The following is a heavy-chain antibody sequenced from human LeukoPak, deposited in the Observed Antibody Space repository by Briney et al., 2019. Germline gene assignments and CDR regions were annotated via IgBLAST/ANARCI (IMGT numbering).Heavy chain of an antibody. D-gene: IGHD2-21*02. Sequence: PSETLSLTCTVSGGSISSFYWNWMRQPAGKGLEWIGRIHGSGRTNHNPSLKSRVTMSVDTSKKQFSLELSSVTAADTAVYYCARDRGDYGSSDFWGQGTLVTVSS. CDR3: ARDRGDYGSSDF. CDR1: GGSISSFY. V-gene: IGHV4-4*07. CDR2: IHGSGRT. J-gene: IGHJ4*02.